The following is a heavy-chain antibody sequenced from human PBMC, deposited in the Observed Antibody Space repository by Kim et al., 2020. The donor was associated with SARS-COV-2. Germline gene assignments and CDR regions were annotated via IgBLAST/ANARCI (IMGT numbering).Heavy chain of an antibody. D-gene: IGHD6-6*01. J-gene: IGHJ6*02. Sequence: SETLSLTCTVSGGPISGYYWSWIRQPPGKGLEWIGYIYYSGSTNYNPSLKSRVTIAVDTSKNQFSLKLRSVTAADTAVYYCARSWGAARPGYYYYGMDVWGQGTTVTVSS. CDR3: ARSWGAARPGYYYYGMDV. CDR2: IYYSGST. V-gene: IGHV4-59*13. CDR1: GGPISGYY.